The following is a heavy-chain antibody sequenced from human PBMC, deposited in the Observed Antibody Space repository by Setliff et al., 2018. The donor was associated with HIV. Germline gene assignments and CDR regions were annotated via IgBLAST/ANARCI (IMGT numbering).Heavy chain of an antibody. CDR2: ISAYNGNT. Sequence: ASVKVSCKTSGYDFRRYGIAWVRQVPGHGLEWMGWISAYNGNTNYAQKFQGRVTITTDESTTTAYMELSSLRSEDTALYYCAGSILTGYYTFGADYWGQGTLVTVSS. J-gene: IGHJ4*02. CDR3: AGSILTGYYTFGADY. V-gene: IGHV1-18*01. CDR1: GYDFRRYG. D-gene: IGHD3-9*01.